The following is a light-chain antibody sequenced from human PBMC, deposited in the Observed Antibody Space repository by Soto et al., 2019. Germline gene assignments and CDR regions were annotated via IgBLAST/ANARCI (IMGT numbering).Light chain of an antibody. V-gene: IGKV1-5*03. CDR2: KAS. CDR1: QSISSW. Sequence: DIQMTQSPSTLSASVGDRVTITFRASQSISSWVAWYKQKPGKTPKRLIYKASILESGGPSRFSDSGSGTEFTLTISSLQPDDFANYYSQQYNSLWTFGQGTKGDIK. CDR3: QQYNSLWT. J-gene: IGKJ1*01.